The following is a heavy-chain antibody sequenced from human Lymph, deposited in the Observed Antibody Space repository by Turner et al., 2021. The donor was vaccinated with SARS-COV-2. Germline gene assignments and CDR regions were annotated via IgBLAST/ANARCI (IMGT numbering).Heavy chain of an antibody. CDR2: ISSSSRYI. J-gene: IGHJ4*02. V-gene: IGHV3-21*01. Sequence: VQLVESGGGLVKPGGYLRLLCAASGFTFSTISRNWVRQAPGKGLEWISAISSSSRYIYYADSVKGRFTISRDDAKNSLYLQMNSLRAEDTAVYYCARDIPTTADYFDYWGQGTLVTVSS. CDR1: GFTFSTIS. CDR3: ARDIPTTADYFDY. D-gene: IGHD4-17*01.